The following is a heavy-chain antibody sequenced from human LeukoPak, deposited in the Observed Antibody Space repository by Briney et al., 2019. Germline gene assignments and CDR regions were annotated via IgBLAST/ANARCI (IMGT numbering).Heavy chain of an antibody. D-gene: IGHD4-17*01. V-gene: IGHV4-59*01. CDR2: IYYSGSA. J-gene: IGHJ4*02. Sequence: SETLSLTCAVSGGSISSYYWSWIRQPPGKGLEWIGYIYYSGSANYNPSLKSRVTISVDTSKNQFSLKLSSVTAADTAVYYWAREHYGVFFYYWGQGTLVTVSS. CDR1: GGSISSYY. CDR3: AREHYGVFFYY.